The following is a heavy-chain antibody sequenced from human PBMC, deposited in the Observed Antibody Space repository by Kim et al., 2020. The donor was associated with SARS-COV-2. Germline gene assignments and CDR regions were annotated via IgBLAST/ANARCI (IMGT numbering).Heavy chain of an antibody. J-gene: IGHJ6*01. Sequence: SLRLSCAASGFTFDDYAMHWVRQAPGKGLEWVSGISWNSGTIGYVDSVKGRFTISRDNAKNSLYLQMNSLRTEDTALYYCAKSKITMFQGVLYGMDV. CDR3: AKSKITMFQGVLYGMDV. V-gene: IGHV3-9*01. CDR1: GFTFDDYA. D-gene: IGHD3-10*01. CDR2: ISWNSGTI.